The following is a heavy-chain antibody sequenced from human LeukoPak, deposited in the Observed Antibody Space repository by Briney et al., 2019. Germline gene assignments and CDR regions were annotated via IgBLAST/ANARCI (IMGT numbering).Heavy chain of an antibody. Sequence: ASVKLSCTASGYTFTSYAMHWVRQAPGQRLELMGRINAGNGNTKYSQEFQGRVTITRDTSASTAYMELSSLRSEDMAVYYCAREARAFGAYSSGWYSCSFWSQGTLVTVSS. CDR2: INAGNGNT. CDR1: GYTFTSYA. V-gene: IGHV1-3*03. D-gene: IGHD6-19*01. J-gene: IGHJ4*02. CDR3: AREARAFGAYSSGWYSCSF.